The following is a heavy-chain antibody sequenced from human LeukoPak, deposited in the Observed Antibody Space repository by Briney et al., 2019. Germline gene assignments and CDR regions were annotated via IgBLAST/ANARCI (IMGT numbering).Heavy chain of an antibody. J-gene: IGHJ4*02. D-gene: IGHD3-16*02. Sequence: ASVKVSCKASGYTFTSYGISWVRQAPGQGLEWMGWISAYNGSTNYAQKLQGRVTMTTDTSTSTAYMELRSLRSDDTAVYYCASGRLGELSLYRSFDYWGQGTLVTVSS. V-gene: IGHV1-18*01. CDR1: GYTFTSYG. CDR3: ASGRLGELSLYRSFDY. CDR2: ISAYNGST.